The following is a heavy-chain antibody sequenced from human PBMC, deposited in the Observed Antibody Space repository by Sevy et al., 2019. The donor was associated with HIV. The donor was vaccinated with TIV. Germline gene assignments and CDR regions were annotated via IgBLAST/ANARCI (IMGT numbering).Heavy chain of an antibody. V-gene: IGHV3-7*01. Sequence: GGSLRLSCAASRFTFSTYWMSWVRQAPGKGLEWVANITQDGSEKNYVDSVKGRFTISRDNAKNSLYLQMNSLRAEDTAVYYCARVVRYYGMDVWGQGTTVTVSS. D-gene: IGHD3-10*01. CDR2: ITQDGSEK. J-gene: IGHJ6*02. CDR3: ARVVRYYGMDV. CDR1: RFTFSTYW.